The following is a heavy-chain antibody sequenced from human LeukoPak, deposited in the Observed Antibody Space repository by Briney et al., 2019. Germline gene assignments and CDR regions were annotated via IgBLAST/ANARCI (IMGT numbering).Heavy chain of an antibody. CDR1: GFTFSSCW. J-gene: IGHJ4*02. CDR2: INSDGSST. V-gene: IGHV3-74*01. Sequence: PGGSLRLSCAAPGFTFSSCWMHWVRQAPGKGLVWVSRINSDGSSTSYADSVKGRFTISRDNAKNTLYLQMNSLRAEDTAVYYCAKSRDGYNGHWGQGTLVTVSS. D-gene: IGHD5-24*01. CDR3: AKSRDGYNGH.